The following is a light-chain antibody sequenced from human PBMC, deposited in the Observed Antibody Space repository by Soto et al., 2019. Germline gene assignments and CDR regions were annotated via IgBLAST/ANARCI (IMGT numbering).Light chain of an antibody. Sequence: LLTPSVSVLSVIPGAPASISCRSSQSLQYSNGYNYLDWYFQKPGQSPQLLISLGSTRASGVPDRFSGSGSGTDFTLKISRVEADDVGVYYCFQGLPPPSISFGQGTRLLI. V-gene: IGKV2-28*01. J-gene: IGKJ5*01. CDR2: LGS. CDR3: FQGLPPPSIS. CDR1: QSLQYSNGYNY.